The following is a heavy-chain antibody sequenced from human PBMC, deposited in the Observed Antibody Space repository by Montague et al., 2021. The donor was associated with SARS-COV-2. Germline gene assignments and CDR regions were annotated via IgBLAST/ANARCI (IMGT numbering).Heavy chain of an antibody. Sequence: SETLSLTCAVYGGSFSDYYWTWIRQPPGKGLEWLGEINHSGRINYNPSLKSRITISVDTSKNQFSLRLSSVTAADTAVYYCARGRVDTTMILGVFTGAAHYFDSWGQGTMVTVSS. CDR1: GGSFSDYY. J-gene: IGHJ4*02. CDR3: ARGRVDTTMILGVFTGAAHYFDS. CDR2: INHSGRI. V-gene: IGHV4-34*01. D-gene: IGHD3-22*01.